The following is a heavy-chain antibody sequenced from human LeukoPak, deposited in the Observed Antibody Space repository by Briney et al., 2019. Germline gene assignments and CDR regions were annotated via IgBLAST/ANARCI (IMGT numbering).Heavy chain of an antibody. J-gene: IGHJ5*02. CDR1: GYTFNSYG. V-gene: IGHV1-18*01. Sequence: GASVKVSCKTSGYTFNSYGISWVRQAPGQGLEWMGWISAYNDNTNYAQKFQGRVTMTTDTSTSTAHMELRSLRSDDTAVYYCARDMYYYSRTGFDPWGQGTLVTVSS. CDR3: ARDMYYYSRTGFDP. CDR2: ISAYNDNT. D-gene: IGHD3-10*01.